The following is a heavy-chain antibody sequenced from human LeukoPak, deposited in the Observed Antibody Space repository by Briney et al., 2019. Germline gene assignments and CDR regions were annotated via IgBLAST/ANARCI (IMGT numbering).Heavy chain of an antibody. CDR2: IKTDGSET. Sequence: PGGSLRLSCAASGFYFRDHWMDWVRQAPGKGLEWVGHIKTDGSETYYLDSLKGRISISRDNTNNALYLQMNSPRVEDTAVYYCVKNDGWFHLAQWGQGTLVAVSS. CDR1: GFYFRDHW. D-gene: IGHD6-19*01. J-gene: IGHJ4*02. V-gene: IGHV3-7*03. CDR3: VKNDGWFHLAQ.